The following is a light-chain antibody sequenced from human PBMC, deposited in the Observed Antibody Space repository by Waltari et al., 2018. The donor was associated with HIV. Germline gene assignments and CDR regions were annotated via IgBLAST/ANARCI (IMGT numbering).Light chain of an antibody. Sequence: APGQTVTISCTGSSSNIGAAYDVHWYQQVPGTAPKLLIYANTNRPSGVPDRFSGSKSGTSASLAISGLQTEDEADYYCQSYVSSVNVVFGGGTRVTVL. CDR2: ANT. J-gene: IGLJ3*02. V-gene: IGLV1-40*01. CDR1: SSNIGAAYD. CDR3: QSYVSSVNVV.